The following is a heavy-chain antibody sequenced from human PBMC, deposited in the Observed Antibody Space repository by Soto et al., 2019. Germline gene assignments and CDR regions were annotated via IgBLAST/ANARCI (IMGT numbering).Heavy chain of an antibody. J-gene: IGHJ4*02. V-gene: IGHV3-23*01. CDR1: GFTFSGYA. CDR2: ISGSGGST. D-gene: IGHD1-7*01. Sequence: PGGSLRLSCAASGFTFSGYAMSWVRQAPGKGLEWVSAISGSGGSTYYADSVKGRFTISRDNSKNTLYLQMNSLRAEDTAVYYCAKGNFNNRDFDYWGQGTLVTVSS. CDR3: AKGNFNNRDFDY.